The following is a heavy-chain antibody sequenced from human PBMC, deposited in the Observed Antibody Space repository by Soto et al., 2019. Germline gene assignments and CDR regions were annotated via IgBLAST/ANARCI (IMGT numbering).Heavy chain of an antibody. J-gene: IGHJ4*02. CDR2: ISYDGSNK. D-gene: IGHD2-21*02. V-gene: IGHV3-30*18. CDR3: AKDSRYCGGVCYSRLGHYFDY. CDR1: GFTFSSYG. Sequence: QVQLVESGGGVVQPGRSLRLSCAASGFTFSSYGMHWVRQAPGKGLEWVAVISYDGSNKYYADSVKGRFTISRDNSKNTRYLQMNSLRAEDTAVYYCAKDSRYCGGVCYSRLGHYFDYWGQGTLVTVSS.